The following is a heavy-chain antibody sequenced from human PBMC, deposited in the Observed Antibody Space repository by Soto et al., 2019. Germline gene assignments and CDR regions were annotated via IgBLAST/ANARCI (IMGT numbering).Heavy chain of an antibody. CDR3: ARLGAYYQSLDP. CDR2: IYYGGTT. J-gene: IGHJ5*02. D-gene: IGHD3-22*01. Sequence: SETLSLTSTVSGGTLSPNDWSWIRQPPGKGLEWIGYIYYGGTTTNNPSLNSRVAISIDTSKNQFSLTLRSVTAADTAVYYCARLGAYYQSLDPWGQGILVTSPQ. CDR1: GGTLSPND. V-gene: IGHV4-59*08.